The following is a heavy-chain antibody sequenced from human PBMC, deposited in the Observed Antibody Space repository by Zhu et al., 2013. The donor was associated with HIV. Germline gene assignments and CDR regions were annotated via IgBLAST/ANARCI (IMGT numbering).Heavy chain of an antibody. V-gene: IGHV1-18*01. CDR3: ANYRSSEQHNWFDP. Sequence: QVQLVQSGAEVKKPGASVKVSCKASGYTFTSYGISWVRQAPGQGLEWMGWISAYNGNTNYAQKLQGRVTMTRDTSISTAYMELSSLRSDDTAVYYCANYRSSEQHNWFDPWGQGTLVTVSS. CDR2: ISAYNGNT. CDR1: GYTFTSYG. J-gene: IGHJ5*02. D-gene: IGHD6-6*01.